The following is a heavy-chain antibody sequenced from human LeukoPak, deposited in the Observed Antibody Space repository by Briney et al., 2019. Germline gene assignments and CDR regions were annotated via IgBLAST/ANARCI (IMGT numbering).Heavy chain of an antibody. V-gene: IGHV4-39*01. CDR2: INYSGTT. CDR3: TRSNWNSGGANGY. D-gene: IGHD1-1*01. J-gene: IGHJ4*02. CDR1: GGSISTSYY. Sequence: PSETLCLTCTVSGGSISTSYYWGWIRQPPGKGLEWIGSINYSGTTYYNPSLKSRVTISVDTSKNQFSLRLNSVTAADTAVYYCTRSNWNSGGANGYWGQGTLVTVSS.